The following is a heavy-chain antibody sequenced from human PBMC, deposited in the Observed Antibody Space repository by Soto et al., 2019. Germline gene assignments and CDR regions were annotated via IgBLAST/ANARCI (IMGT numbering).Heavy chain of an antibody. D-gene: IGHD3-3*01. J-gene: IGHJ6*02. CDR3: AREGRDFWSGYSYYGMDV. Sequence: SETLSLTCTVSGGSISSSNYYWCWIRQPPGKGLEWIGSIYYSRSTYYNPSLKSRVTISVDTSRNHFSLKLSSVTAADTAVYYCAREGRDFWSGYSYYGMDVWGQGTTVT. V-gene: IGHV4-39*02. CDR1: GGSISSSNYY. CDR2: IYYSRST.